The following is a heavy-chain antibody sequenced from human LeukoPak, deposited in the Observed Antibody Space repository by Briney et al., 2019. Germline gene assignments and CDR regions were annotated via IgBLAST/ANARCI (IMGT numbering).Heavy chain of an antibody. V-gene: IGHV3-21*01. CDR2: ISSSSNYI. D-gene: IGHD6-13*01. CDR3: ARRPSSWYADY. Sequence: GGSLRLSCAASGFTFSSYSMNWVRQAPGKGLEWVSSISSSSNYIYYADSVKGRFTISRDNAKNSLYLQMNSLRAEDTAVYYCARRPSSWYADYWGQGTLVTVSS. J-gene: IGHJ4*02. CDR1: GFTFSSYS.